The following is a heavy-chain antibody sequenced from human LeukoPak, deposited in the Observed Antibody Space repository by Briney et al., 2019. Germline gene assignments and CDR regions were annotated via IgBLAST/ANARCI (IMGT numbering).Heavy chain of an antibody. V-gene: IGHV2-5*02. CDR1: GFSVSTSGVG. CDR3: AYRRYSTSSFGSFDV. Sequence: QSGPTLLNPTQTLTLTCTFSGFSVSTSGVGVGWIRQPPGKALEWLALLYWDDSKPYNPSLRDRLTITQDTSKNQVVLTMTNMDPADTATYFCAYRRYSTSSFGSFDVWGQGTVVTVSS. CDR2: LYWDDSK. J-gene: IGHJ3*01. D-gene: IGHD6-6*01.